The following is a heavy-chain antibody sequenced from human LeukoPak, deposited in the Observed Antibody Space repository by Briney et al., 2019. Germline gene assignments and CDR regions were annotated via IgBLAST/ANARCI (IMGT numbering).Heavy chain of an antibody. J-gene: IGHJ6*03. CDR3: AKGSGWEASYFYYYMDV. Sequence: PGGSLRLSCEASEFTFTTYWMSWVRQAPGKGLEWVANIKQDGSEKYYVDSVKGRFTISRDNAKNSVYLQMNSLRAEDTAVYFCAKGSGWEASYFYYYMDVWGKGTTVTISS. D-gene: IGHD1-26*01. CDR1: EFTFTTYW. V-gene: IGHV3-7*01. CDR2: IKQDGSEK.